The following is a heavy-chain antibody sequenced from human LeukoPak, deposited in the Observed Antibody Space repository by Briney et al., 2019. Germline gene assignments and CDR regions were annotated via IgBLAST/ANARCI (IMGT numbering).Heavy chain of an antibody. CDR2: ISGSGGST. J-gene: IGHJ4*02. CDR3: AKAYYYDSSGYPLFDY. Sequence: GGSLRLSCAASGFTFSSYAMSWVRQAPGKGLEWVSAISGSGGSTYYADSVKGRFTISRDNAKNSLYLQMNSLRAEDTAVYYCAKAYYYDSSGYPLFDYWGQGTLVTVSS. D-gene: IGHD3-22*01. CDR1: GFTFSSYA. V-gene: IGHV3-23*01.